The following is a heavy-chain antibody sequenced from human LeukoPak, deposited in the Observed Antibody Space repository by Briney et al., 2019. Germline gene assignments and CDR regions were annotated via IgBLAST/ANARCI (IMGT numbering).Heavy chain of an antibody. V-gene: IGHV3-74*01. CDR2: IAADETDT. D-gene: IGHD1-1*01. Sequence: GGSLRLSCSASGFPFSITWMHWVRPAPGKGLVWVSRIAADETDTAYADSVKGRFTISRDNAKNTLYLQMNSLRAEDTAVYYCVRDVYIERVASWGQGALVTVSS. CDR1: GFPFSITW. J-gene: IGHJ4*02. CDR3: VRDVYIERVAS.